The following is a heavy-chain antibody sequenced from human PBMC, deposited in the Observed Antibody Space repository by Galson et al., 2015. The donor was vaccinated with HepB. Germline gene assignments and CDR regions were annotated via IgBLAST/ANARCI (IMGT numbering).Heavy chain of an antibody. CDR1: GFTFGDYA. Sequence: SLRLSCAASGFTFGDYAMNRVRQAPGKGLEWVGFIRSKPYCGTTEYAATVKGRFTISRGDFNSIAYLQMNSLKTEDTAVFYCTRHRQAPVGWYFDLWGRGTVVTVSS. V-gene: IGHV3-49*04. J-gene: IGHJ2*01. D-gene: IGHD2-15*01. CDR2: IRSKPYCGTT. CDR3: TRHRQAPVGWYFDL.